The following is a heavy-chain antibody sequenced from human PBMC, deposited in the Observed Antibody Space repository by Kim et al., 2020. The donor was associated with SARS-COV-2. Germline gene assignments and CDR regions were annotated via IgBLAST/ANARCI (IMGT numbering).Heavy chain of an antibody. CDR2: INPNSGVT. D-gene: IGHD5-18*01. CDR1: GYTFSDYY. V-gene: IGHV1-2*06. CDR3: ARGVLETGFSYGLDV. J-gene: IGHJ6*02. Sequence: ASVKVSCKASGYTFSDYYLHWVRQAPGQGLEWMGRINPNSGVTKYGQKFQGRVTMTRDPFITTAYMELSRLTSDDTAVYYCARGVLETGFSYGLDVWGQGTTVTVSS.